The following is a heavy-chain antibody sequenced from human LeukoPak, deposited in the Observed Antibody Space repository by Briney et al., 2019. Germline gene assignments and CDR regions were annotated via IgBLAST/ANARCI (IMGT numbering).Heavy chain of an antibody. J-gene: IGHJ4*02. V-gene: IGHV3-30*18. CDR1: GYTFSDYG. CDR3: AKDRSYYDSSGYHSFYYFDY. D-gene: IGHD3-22*01. Sequence: TGGSLRLSCVASGYTFSDYGMHWVRQAPGKGLDWVAVISYDGGNKYYADSVKGRFTISRDNSKNTLYLQMNSLRAEDTAVHYCAKDRSYYDSSGYHSFYYFDYWGQGTLVTVSS. CDR2: ISYDGGNK.